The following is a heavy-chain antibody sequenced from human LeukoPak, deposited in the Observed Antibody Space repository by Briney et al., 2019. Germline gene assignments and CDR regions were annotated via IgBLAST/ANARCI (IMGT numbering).Heavy chain of an antibody. Sequence: GGSLRLSCAVSGSTFSTYWMSWVRQAPGKGLEWVAKINQDGSQKYYVDSVKGRFTISRDNAKNSLYLQMNSLRAEDTAVYYCARESLGRPVDYWGQGTLVTVSS. CDR2: INQDGSQK. J-gene: IGHJ4*02. CDR3: ARESLGRPVDY. CDR1: GSTFSTYW. V-gene: IGHV3-7*01.